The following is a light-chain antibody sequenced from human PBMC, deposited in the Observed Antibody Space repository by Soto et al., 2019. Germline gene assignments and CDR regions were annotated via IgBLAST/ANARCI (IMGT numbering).Light chain of an antibody. V-gene: IGLV2-14*01. CDR1: SSDVGGYNY. CDR2: EVS. J-gene: IGLJ1*01. Sequence: QSVLTQPASVSGSPGQSITISCTGTSSDVGGYNYVSWYQQHPGKAPKLIIYEVSNRPSGVSNRFSGSKSANTASLTISGLQDEDEADYYCNSYTSSSSVFGTGTKVTVL. CDR3: NSYTSSSSV.